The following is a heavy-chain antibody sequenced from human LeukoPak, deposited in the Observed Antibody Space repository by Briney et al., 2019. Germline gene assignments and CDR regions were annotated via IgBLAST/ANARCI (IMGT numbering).Heavy chain of an antibody. D-gene: IGHD2-2*02. CDR2: MNPNSGNT. CDR1: GYTFTSYD. CDR3: ASYCTSCYMSGMDV. V-gene: IGHV1-8*01. J-gene: IGHJ6*02. Sequence: ASVKVSRKASGYTFTSYDINWVRQATGQGLEWMGWMNPNSGNTGYAQKFQGRVTMTRNTSISTAYMELSSLRSEDTAVYYCASYCTSCYMSGMDVWGQGTTVTVSS.